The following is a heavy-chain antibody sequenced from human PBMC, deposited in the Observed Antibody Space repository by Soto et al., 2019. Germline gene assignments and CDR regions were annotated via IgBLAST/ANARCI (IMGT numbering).Heavy chain of an antibody. Sequence: QVQLVESGGGVVQPGRSLRLSGAASGFTFSSFSLHWVRQAPGKGLEWLALISYDGSTKYNADSVKGRFTVSRDNSNNTLYLQLSSLRPEDTAVYYCARTTTVAGTPEFDYWGQGTLVTVSS. CDR1: GFTFSSFS. V-gene: IGHV3-30-3*01. J-gene: IGHJ4*02. D-gene: IGHD6-19*01. CDR3: ARTTTVAGTPEFDY. CDR2: ISYDGSTK.